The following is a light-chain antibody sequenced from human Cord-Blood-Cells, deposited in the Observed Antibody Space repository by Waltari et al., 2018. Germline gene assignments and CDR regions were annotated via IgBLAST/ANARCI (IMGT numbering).Light chain of an antibody. J-gene: IGKJ1*01. CDR1: QSISSW. CDR3: QQYNSYWT. Sequence: DIQMTQSPSTLSASVGDRVTITCRASQSISSWLDWYQQKPGKAPKLLIYDASSLESGVPSMFSGSGSGTEFTLTISSLQPDDFATYYCQQYNSYWTFGQGTKVEIK. V-gene: IGKV1-5*01. CDR2: DAS.